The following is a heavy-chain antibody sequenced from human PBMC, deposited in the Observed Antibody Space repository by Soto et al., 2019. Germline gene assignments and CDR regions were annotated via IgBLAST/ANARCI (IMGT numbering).Heavy chain of an antibody. J-gene: IGHJ4*02. CDR1: GFTFSSYA. Sequence: GGSLRLSCAASGFTFSSYAMSWVRQAPGKGLVWVSAISGSGGSTYYADSVKGRFTISRDNSKNTLYLQMNSLRAEDTAVYYCAKDRVLVVVPAALDYWGQGTRVNVSS. D-gene: IGHD2-2*01. V-gene: IGHV3-23*01. CDR3: AKDRVLVVVPAALDY. CDR2: ISGSGGST.